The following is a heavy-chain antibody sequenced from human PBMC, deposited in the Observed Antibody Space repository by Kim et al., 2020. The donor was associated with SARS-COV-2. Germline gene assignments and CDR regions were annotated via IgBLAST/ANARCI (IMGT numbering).Heavy chain of an antibody. D-gene: IGHD7-27*01. V-gene: IGHV6-1*01. Sequence: NDYAVSVKSRITINPDTSKNQFSLQLTSVTPEDTAVYYCARDSLWGTFDYWGQGTLVTVSS. CDR2: N. J-gene: IGHJ4*02. CDR3: ARDSLWGTFDY.